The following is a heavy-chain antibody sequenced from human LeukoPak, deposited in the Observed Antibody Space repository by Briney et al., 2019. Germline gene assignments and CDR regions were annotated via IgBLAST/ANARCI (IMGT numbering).Heavy chain of an antibody. CDR2: ISYDGSNK. Sequence: GGSLRLSCAASGFIFSSYAMHWVRQAPGKGLEWVAVISYDGSNKYYADSVKGRFTISRDNSKNTLYLQMNSLRAEDTAVYYCAKATGYLLWGQGTLVIVSS. J-gene: IGHJ4*02. CDR3: AKATGYLL. CDR1: GFIFSSYA. D-gene: IGHD1-14*01. V-gene: IGHV3-30*04.